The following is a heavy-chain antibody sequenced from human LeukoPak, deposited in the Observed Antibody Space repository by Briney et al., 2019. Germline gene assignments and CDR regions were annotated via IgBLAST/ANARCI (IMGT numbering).Heavy chain of an antibody. V-gene: IGHV3-7*01. D-gene: IGHD1-26*01. Sequence: TGGSLRLSCAASGFTLSNHWMTWVRQVPGRGPEWVANVNRDGSETYYLDSVKGRFTISRDNAKNSLYLQMNSLRAEDTAVYYCARGRYSGSYRLFDYWGQGTLVTVSS. J-gene: IGHJ4*02. CDR3: ARGRYSGSYRLFDY. CDR2: VNRDGSET. CDR1: GFTLSNHW.